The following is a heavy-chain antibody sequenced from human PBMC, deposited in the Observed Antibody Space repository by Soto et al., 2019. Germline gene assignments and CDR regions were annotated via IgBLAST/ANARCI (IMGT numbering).Heavy chain of an antibody. CDR1: GGYIISYY. V-gene: IGHV4-59*01. Sequence: PSVPQSLTYAVSGGYIISYYWSCISRPPGNGREWIGYIYNSGSTHSNPSLQSRVTISVDTSKNQFSLKLSSVTAADTGIYYCARARINMVREVIKYNMDVWGQGTTVTVSS. J-gene: IGHJ6*02. D-gene: IGHD3-10*01. CDR2: IYNSGST. CDR3: ARARINMVREVIKYNMDV.